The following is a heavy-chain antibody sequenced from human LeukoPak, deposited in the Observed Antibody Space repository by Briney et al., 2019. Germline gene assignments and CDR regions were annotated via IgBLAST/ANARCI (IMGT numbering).Heavy chain of an antibody. V-gene: IGHV4-4*07. J-gene: IGHJ3*02. Sequence: TSESLSLTCTVSGGSINNYYGSSIRQPAGKGLGWIRRIYTRGSTNSNPALRRRVTISVDTSKNQFPLKLSSVTAADAAVYYWARGRYCSADSCSGGDAFDIWGQGTMVSFSS. CDR1: GGSINNYY. CDR2: IYTRGST. CDR3: ARGRYCSADSCSGGDAFDI. D-gene: IGHD2-15*01.